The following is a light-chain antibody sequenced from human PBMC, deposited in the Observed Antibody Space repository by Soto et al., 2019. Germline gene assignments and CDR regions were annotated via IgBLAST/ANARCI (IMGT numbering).Light chain of an antibody. CDR2: GDN. V-gene: IGLV1-40*01. CDR3: QSYDSSLTTFV. CDR1: SSNIGAEYD. J-gene: IGLJ1*01. Sequence: QSVLTQPPSVSGAPGQRVALSCTGSSSNIGAEYDVHWYQQLPGTAPKRLVYGDNNRPSGVPDRFSGSKSGTSASLAITGLQTEDEADYYCQSYDSSLTTFVFGTGTKLTVL.